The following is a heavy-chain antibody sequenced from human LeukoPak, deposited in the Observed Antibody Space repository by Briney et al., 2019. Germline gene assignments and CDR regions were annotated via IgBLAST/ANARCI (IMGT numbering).Heavy chain of an antibody. J-gene: IGHJ3*02. CDR1: GASFSTYY. CDR3: ARSRSGYSYDHAAFEI. Sequence: SETLSLTCTVSGASFSTYYWSWIRQPPGKGLERIAYIYYRGSTTYNPSLRSRVTISVDTSRNQFSLKLSSVTAAETAIYYCARSRSGYSYDHAAFEIWGQGTMVTVS. CDR2: IYYRGST. V-gene: IGHV4-59*01. D-gene: IGHD5-18*01.